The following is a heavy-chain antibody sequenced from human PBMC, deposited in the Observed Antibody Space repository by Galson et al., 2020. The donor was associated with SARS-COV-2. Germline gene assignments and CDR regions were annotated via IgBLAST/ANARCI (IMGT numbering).Heavy chain of an antibody. J-gene: IGHJ5*02. D-gene: IGHD6-13*01. CDR2: IYYSGST. CDR1: GGSISSYY. Sequence: SETLSLTCTVSGGSISSYYWRWIRQPPGKGLEWIGYIYYSGSTNYNPSLKSRVTISVDTSKNHFSLKLSAVTAADTAVYYCARDLGYIAPRRGFDPWGHGSLVTVSS. V-gene: IGHV4-59*01. CDR3: ARDLGYIAPRRGFDP.